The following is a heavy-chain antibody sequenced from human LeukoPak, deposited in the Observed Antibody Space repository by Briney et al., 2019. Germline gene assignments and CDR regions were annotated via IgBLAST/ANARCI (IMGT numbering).Heavy chain of an antibody. Sequence: ASVKVSCKASGYTFSSHGVTWLRQAPGQGLEWMGWINAGNGNTKYSQKFQGRVTITRDTSASTAYMELSSLRSEDTAVYYCARDRGIVVVVAASNWFDPWGQGTLVTVSS. J-gene: IGHJ5*02. CDR1: GYTFSSHG. V-gene: IGHV1-3*01. D-gene: IGHD2-15*01. CDR3: ARDRGIVVVVAASNWFDP. CDR2: INAGNGNT.